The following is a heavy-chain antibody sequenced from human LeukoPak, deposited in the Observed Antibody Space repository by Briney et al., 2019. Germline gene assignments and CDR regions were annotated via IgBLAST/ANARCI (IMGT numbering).Heavy chain of an antibody. Sequence: TGRSLKLSCAASGFTFSSYGMHWVRQAPGKGLEWVAVIWYDGSKYYAGSVKGRFTISRDNSKNTLYLQMNSLRAEDTAVYYCARGGHCSSTSCYLDYWGQGTLVTVSS. D-gene: IGHD2-2*01. J-gene: IGHJ4*02. CDR1: GFTFSSYG. V-gene: IGHV3-33*01. CDR2: IWYDGSK. CDR3: ARGGHCSSTSCYLDY.